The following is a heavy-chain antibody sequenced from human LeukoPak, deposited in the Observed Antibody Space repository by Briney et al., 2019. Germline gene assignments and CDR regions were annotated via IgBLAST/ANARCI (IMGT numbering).Heavy chain of an antibody. CDR3: ARERFLEWLSQYYFDY. CDR1: GFTFSSYA. J-gene: IGHJ4*02. Sequence: GGSLRLSCAASGFTFSSYAMHWVRQAPGKGLEWVAVISYDGSNKYYADSVKGRFTISRDNSKNTLYLQMNSLRAEDTAVYYCARERFLEWLSQYYFDYWGQGTLVTVSS. D-gene: IGHD3-3*01. V-gene: IGHV3-30-3*01. CDR2: ISYDGSNK.